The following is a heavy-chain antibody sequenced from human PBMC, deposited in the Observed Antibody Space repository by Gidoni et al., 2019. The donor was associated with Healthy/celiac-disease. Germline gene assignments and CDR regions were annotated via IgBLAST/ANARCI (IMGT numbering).Heavy chain of an antibody. CDR3: ARGTVTVPFDY. Sequence: QLQLQESGPGLVKPSETLSLTCTVSGGSISSSSYYWGWIRQPPGKGLEGIGSIYYSGSTYYNPSLKSRVTISVDTSKNQFSLKLSSVTAADTAVYYCARGTVTVPFDYWGQGTLVTVSS. CDR1: GGSISSSSYY. V-gene: IGHV4-39*07. CDR2: IYYSGST. D-gene: IGHD4-17*01. J-gene: IGHJ4*02.